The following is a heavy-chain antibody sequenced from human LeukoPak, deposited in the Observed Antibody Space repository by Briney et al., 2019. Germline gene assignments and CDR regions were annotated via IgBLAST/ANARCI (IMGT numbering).Heavy chain of an antibody. J-gene: IGHJ4*02. CDR2: TYYRSKWYN. CDR1: GDSVSSKSAA. CDR3: ARTTGHFDY. V-gene: IGHV6-1*01. Sequence: SQTLSLTCAISGDSVSSKSAAWNWIRQSPSRGLEWLGRTYYRSKWYNEYAVSLKGRITINPDTSKNQFSLQLNSVAPEDTAEYYCARTTGHFDYWGQGTLVTVSS. D-gene: IGHD2-8*02.